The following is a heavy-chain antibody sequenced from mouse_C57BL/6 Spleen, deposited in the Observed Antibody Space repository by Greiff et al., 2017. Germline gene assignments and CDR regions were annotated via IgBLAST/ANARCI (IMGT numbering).Heavy chain of an antibody. CDR3: ARFMTTVVATSDY. V-gene: IGHV1-64*01. CDR2: IHPNSGST. Sequence: QVQLQQPGAELVKPGASVKLSCKASGYTFTSYWMHWVKQRPGPGLEWIGMIHPNSGSTNYNEKFKSKATLTVDKSSRTAYMQLSSLTSEDSAVYYCARFMTTVVATSDYWGQGTTLTVSS. CDR1: GYTFTSYW. J-gene: IGHJ2*01. D-gene: IGHD1-1*01.